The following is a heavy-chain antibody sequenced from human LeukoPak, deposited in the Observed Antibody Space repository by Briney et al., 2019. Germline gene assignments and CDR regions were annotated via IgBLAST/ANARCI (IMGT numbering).Heavy chain of an antibody. CDR3: ARAYRVGAPLHFQH. D-gene: IGHD1-26*01. J-gene: IGHJ1*01. CDR1: GYTFTSYG. V-gene: IGHV1-18*01. CDR2: ISAYNGNT. Sequence: GASVKVSCKASGYTFTSYGISWVRQATGQGLEWMGWISAYNGNTNYAQKLQGRVTMTTDTSTSTAYMELRSLRSDDTAVYYCARAYRVGAPLHFQHWGQGTLVTVSS.